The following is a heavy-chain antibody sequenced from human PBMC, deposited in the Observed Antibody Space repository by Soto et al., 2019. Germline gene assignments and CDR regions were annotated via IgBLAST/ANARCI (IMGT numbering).Heavy chain of an antibody. Sequence: SVKASCKVSGYTLTELSMHWVRQAPGKGLEWMGGFDPEDGETIYAQKFQGRVTMTEDTSTDTAYMELSSLRSEDTAVYYCATGGHIAAAGPYYFDYWGQGTLVTXPQ. CDR3: ATGGHIAAAGPYYFDY. D-gene: IGHD6-13*01. J-gene: IGHJ4*02. CDR2: FDPEDGET. V-gene: IGHV1-24*01. CDR1: GYTLTELS.